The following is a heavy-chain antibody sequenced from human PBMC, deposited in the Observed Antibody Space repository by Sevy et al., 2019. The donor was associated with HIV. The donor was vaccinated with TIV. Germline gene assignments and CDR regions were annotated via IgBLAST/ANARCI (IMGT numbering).Heavy chain of an antibody. D-gene: IGHD3-22*01. CDR2: ISSSAATI. J-gene: IGHJ6*02. CDR3: ARDLPGDSRMDV. CDR1: GFTFDNYE. Sequence: GGSLRLSCEASGFTFDNYEMNWVRQAPGKGLEWISYISSSAATIYYADSVKGRFTISRDNAKNSLSLQMNSLRAEDTGVYYCARDLPGDSRMDVWGQGTTVTVSS. V-gene: IGHV3-48*03.